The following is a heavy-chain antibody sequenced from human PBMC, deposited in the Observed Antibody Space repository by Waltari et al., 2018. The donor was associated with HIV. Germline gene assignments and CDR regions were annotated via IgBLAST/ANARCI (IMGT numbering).Heavy chain of an antibody. D-gene: IGHD3-10*01. J-gene: IGHJ5*02. Sequence: ELQMVESGGGLVQPGGSPRLAGAAFGFNPRSYSMTWVRQAPGEGLEWVSYISIGSSTIYYADSVKGRFTISRDNAKNSLYLQMNSLRAEDTAVYYCARLGDRGFDPWGQGTLVTVSS. CDR2: ISIGSSTI. V-gene: IGHV3-48*04. CDR3: ARLGDRGFDP. CDR1: GFNPRSYS.